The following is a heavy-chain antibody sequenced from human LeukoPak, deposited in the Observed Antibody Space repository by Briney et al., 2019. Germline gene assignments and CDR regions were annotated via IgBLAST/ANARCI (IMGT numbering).Heavy chain of an antibody. D-gene: IGHD6-13*01. CDR1: GYSISSGYC. V-gene: IGHV4-38-2*02. CDR3: ARVAAGIGFFQH. CDR2: IHHSGST. Sequence: SSETLSLTCIVSGYSISSGYCWGWIRQPPGKGLEWIGNIHHSGSTYYNPSLKSRVTISVDTSKNQLSLKLSSVTAADTAVYYCARVAAGIGFFQHWGQGTLVTVSS. J-gene: IGHJ1*01.